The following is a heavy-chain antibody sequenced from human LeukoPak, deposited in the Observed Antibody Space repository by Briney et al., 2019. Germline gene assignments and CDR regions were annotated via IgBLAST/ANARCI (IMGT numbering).Heavy chain of an antibody. V-gene: IGHV1-18*01. CDR2: ISAYTGNT. D-gene: IGHD1-26*01. Sequence: ASVKVSCKASGYTFTTYGVSWVRQAPGQGLEWMGWISAYTGNTNYAQKLQGRVTMTTDTSTSTAYMELRSLRSDGTAVYYCARGQSGSYLSPSDYWGQGTLVTVSS. CDR1: GYTFTTYG. J-gene: IGHJ4*02. CDR3: ARGQSGSYLSPSDY.